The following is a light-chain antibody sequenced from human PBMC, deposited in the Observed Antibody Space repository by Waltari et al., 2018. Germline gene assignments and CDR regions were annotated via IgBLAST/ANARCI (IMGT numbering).Light chain of an antibody. Sequence: QSVLTQPPAASVTPGLSVTISCSGRSATIGRNTENWYKQLPGRAPKLLIYGNDQRPSVVPDRISGSTSGSSASLAINGLQSEDAADYYCAAWDDSLNGWVFGGGTKLTVL. CDR1: SATIGRNT. CDR3: AAWDDSLNGWV. J-gene: IGLJ3*02. CDR2: GND. V-gene: IGLV1-44*01.